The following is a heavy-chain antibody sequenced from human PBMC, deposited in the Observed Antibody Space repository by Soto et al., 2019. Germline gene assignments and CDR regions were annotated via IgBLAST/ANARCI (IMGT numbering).Heavy chain of an antibody. D-gene: IGHD6-19*01. Sequence: SETLSLTCAVYGGSFSGYYWSWIRQPPGKGLEWIGEINHSGSTNYNPSLKSRVTISVDTSKNQFSLKLSSVTAADTAVYYCARVRIGQWRLKGFGYWGQGTLVTVSS. V-gene: IGHV4-34*01. J-gene: IGHJ4*02. CDR2: INHSGST. CDR3: ARVRIGQWRLKGFGY. CDR1: GGSFSGYY.